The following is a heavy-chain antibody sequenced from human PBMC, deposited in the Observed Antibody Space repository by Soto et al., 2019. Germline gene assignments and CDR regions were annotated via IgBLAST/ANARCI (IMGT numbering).Heavy chain of an antibody. V-gene: IGHV3-23*01. Sequence: EVQLSESGGGLVQPGGSLRLSCAASGFTFSSYAMSWVRQAPGKGLEWVAGISGGGSGTYYADSVKGRFTVSRDNSKKTLYLQMNILRAEDTAVYYCAKDPKSTIRFNWFDPWGQGTLVTVSS. J-gene: IGHJ5*02. CDR3: AKDPKSTIRFNWFDP. CDR2: ISGGGSGT. D-gene: IGHD2-8*01. CDR1: GFTFSSYA.